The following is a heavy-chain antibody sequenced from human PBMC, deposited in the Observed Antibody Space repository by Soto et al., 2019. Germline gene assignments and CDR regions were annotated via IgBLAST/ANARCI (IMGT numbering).Heavy chain of an antibody. Sequence: QVQLVESGGGVVQPGRSLRLSCAASGFTFNNYGMHWVRQAPGKGLEWLAVIWNDGSNNYYANSVKGRFTISRDNSKNTLDLQKSSLRVEETAVYYCARRQIPPPTRGAANAKGGMDVWGQGTTVSVSS. CDR3: ARRQIPPPTRGAANAKGGMDV. CDR1: GFTFNNYG. V-gene: IGHV3-33*01. CDR2: IWNDGSNN. J-gene: IGHJ6*02. D-gene: IGHD6-13*01.